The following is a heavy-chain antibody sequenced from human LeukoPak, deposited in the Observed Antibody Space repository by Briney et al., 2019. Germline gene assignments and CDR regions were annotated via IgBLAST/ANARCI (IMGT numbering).Heavy chain of an antibody. D-gene: IGHD3-16*02. CDR2: IYHSGST. CDR1: GGSISSSNW. V-gene: IGHV4-4*02. J-gene: IGHJ4*02. CDR3: ARSSVVWGSYRIFDY. Sequence: PSETLSLTCAVSGGSISSSNWWSWVRQPPGKGLEWIGEIYHSGSTNYNPSLKCRVTISVDKSKNQFSLKLSSVTAADTAVYYCARSSVVWGSYRIFDYWGQGTLVTVSS.